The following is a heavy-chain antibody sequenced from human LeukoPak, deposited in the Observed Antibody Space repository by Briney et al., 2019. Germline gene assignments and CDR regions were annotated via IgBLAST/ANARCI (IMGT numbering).Heavy chain of an antibody. D-gene: IGHD3-3*01. J-gene: IGHJ4*02. CDR2: ISSSSTYI. V-gene: IGHV3-21*01. CDR1: GLTFRGNT. CDR3: ARDWSGDDY. Sequence: GGSLRLSCGASGLTFRGNTRGWVRKAPGKGLEWVSSISSSSTYIYYVDSVKGRFTISRDDAKNSLYLQMNSLRAEDTALYYCARDWSGDDYWGQGTLVTVSS.